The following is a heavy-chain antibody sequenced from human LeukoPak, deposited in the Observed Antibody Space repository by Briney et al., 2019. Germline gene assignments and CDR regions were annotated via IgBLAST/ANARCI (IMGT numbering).Heavy chain of an antibody. CDR3: TREWNGRYCSSPTCEAPLDV. V-gene: IGHV4-4*02. D-gene: IGHD2-2*01. CDR1: LDSTTSNF. J-gene: IGHJ6*02. CDR2: IHRSGSP. Sequence: SETLSLTCTVSLDSTTSNFWSWVRQPPGKGLEWIGEIHRSGSPNYNPSLQSRVTISIDRSRNQIVLELSSVTAADTAVYYCTREWNGRYCSSPTCEAPLDVWGQGTTVTVSS.